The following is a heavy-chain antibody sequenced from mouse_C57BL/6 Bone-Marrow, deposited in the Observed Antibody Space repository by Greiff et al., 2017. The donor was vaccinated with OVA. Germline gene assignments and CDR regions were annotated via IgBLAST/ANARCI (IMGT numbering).Heavy chain of an antibody. V-gene: IGHV1-78*01. CDR3: ARLLGRYYFDY. Sequence: VQLQQSDAELVKPGASVKISCKVSGYTFTDHTIHWMKQRPEQGLEWIAYIYPRDGSTKYNEKFKGKSTLAADKSSITAYMQLNSLTSEDSAVYFCARLLGRYYFDYWGQGTTLTVSS. CDR1: GYTFTDHT. D-gene: IGHD4-1*01. J-gene: IGHJ2*01. CDR2: IYPRDGST.